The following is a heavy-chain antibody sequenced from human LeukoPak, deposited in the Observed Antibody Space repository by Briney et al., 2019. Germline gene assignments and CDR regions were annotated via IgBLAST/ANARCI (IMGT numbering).Heavy chain of an antibody. CDR3: ARDTPGERAFDI. CDR1: GFTFSSYA. CDR2: ISGSGGST. J-gene: IGHJ3*02. V-gene: IGHV3-23*01. D-gene: IGHD1-26*01. Sequence: GGSLRLSCAASGFTFSSYAMSWVRQAPGKGLEWVSAISGSGGSTYYADSVKGRFTISRDNAKNSLYLQMNSLRAEDTAVYYCARDTPGERAFDIWGQGTMVTVSS.